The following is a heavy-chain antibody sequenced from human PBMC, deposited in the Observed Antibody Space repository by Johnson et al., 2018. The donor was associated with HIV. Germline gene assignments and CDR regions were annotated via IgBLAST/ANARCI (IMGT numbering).Heavy chain of an antibody. Sequence: VQLVESWGGLVQPGGSLRLSCAASGLSVSNNYMTWVRQAPGKGLEWVSVLSSGGDTWYAGSVTGRFTISRDNSKNTLYLQMNSLRAEDTAVYYCARDTAMVHDAFDIWGQGTMVTVSS. D-gene: IGHD5-18*01. CDR2: LSSGGDT. V-gene: IGHV3-66*01. CDR1: GLSVSNNY. CDR3: ARDTAMVHDAFDI. J-gene: IGHJ3*02.